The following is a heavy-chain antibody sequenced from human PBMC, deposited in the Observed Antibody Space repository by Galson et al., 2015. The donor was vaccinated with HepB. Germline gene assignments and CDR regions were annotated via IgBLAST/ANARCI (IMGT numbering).Heavy chain of an antibody. CDR2: ISAYNGNT. Sequence: SVKVSCKASGYTFTSYGISWVRQAPGQGLEWMGWISAYNGNTNYAQKLQGRATMTTDTSTSTAYMELRSLRSDDTAVYYCARDPAIAAAGHIDYWGQGTLVTVSS. D-gene: IGHD6-13*01. J-gene: IGHJ4*02. CDR3: ARDPAIAAAGHIDY. V-gene: IGHV1-18*01. CDR1: GYTFTSYG.